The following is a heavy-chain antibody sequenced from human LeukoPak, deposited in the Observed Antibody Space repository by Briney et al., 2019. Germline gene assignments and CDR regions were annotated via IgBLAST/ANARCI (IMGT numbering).Heavy chain of an antibody. Sequence: PGGSLRLSCAASGFTFSSYAMSWVRQAPGKGLEWVSSISSSSSYIYYADSVKGRFTISRDNAKNSLYLQMNSLRAEDTAVYYCARDHYDSSGYYSYWGQGTLVTVSS. V-gene: IGHV3-21*01. CDR2: ISSSSSYI. D-gene: IGHD3-22*01. J-gene: IGHJ4*02. CDR3: ARDHYDSSGYYSY. CDR1: GFTFSSYA.